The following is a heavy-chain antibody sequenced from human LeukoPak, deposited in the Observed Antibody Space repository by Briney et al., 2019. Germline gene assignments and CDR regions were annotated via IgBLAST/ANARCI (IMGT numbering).Heavy chain of an antibody. D-gene: IGHD3-22*01. V-gene: IGHV3-48*02. CDR1: GFTFSSYS. Sequence: PGGSLRLSCAASGFTFSSYSMNWVRQAPGKGLEWVSYISRTSHTIYYADSVKGRFTISRDSAKNSLYPQMNSLRDEDTAVYYCARSTYYYDSSGYLYPSFFDYWGQGNLVTVSS. CDR2: ISRTSHTI. CDR3: ARSTYYYDSSGYLYPSFFDY. J-gene: IGHJ4*02.